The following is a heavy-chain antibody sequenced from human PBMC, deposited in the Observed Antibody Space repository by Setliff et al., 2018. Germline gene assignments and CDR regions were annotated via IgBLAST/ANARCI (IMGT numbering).Heavy chain of an antibody. CDR2: ISDSSIYI. CDR1: GFTFSTYS. J-gene: IGHJ3*01. CDR3: ARSPANGGHDAFDV. Sequence: PGGSLRLSCAASGFTFSTYSMHWVRQAPGKGLEWVSSISDSSIYIYYVDSVKGRFTISRDNAQNSLYLQMDSLGAEDTAVYYCARSPANGGHDAFDVWGQGTMVTVSS. D-gene: IGHD6-25*01. V-gene: IGHV3-21*01.